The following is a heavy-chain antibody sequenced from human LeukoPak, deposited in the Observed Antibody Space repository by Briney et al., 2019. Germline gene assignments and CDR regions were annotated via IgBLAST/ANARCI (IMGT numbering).Heavy chain of an antibody. CDR3: ARTGSTVTMLYPFDH. V-gene: IGHV4-59*01. CDR2: IYYSGSS. Sequence: PSATLSLTCTVSGGSIRSYYWSWIRQPPGKGLEWIGYIYYSGSSNHHPSLKSRVSISVDTSKNQFSLKLSSVTAADTAVYYCARTGSTVTMLYPFDHWGQGTLVTVSS. D-gene: IGHD4-17*01. CDR1: GGSIRSYY. J-gene: IGHJ4*02.